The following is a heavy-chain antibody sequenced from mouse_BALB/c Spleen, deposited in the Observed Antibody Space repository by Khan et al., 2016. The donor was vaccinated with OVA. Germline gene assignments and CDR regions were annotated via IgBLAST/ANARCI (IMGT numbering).Heavy chain of an antibody. CDR1: GYTFSNYW. V-gene: IGHV1-63*02. CDR2: IYPGGGYT. Sequence: QVQLQQSGTELARPGTSVKMSCKAAGYTFSNYWIGWVKQRPGHDLVWIGDIYPGGGYTNYNENFKGKATLTADTSSNTAYLQLSSLAPEDSAIYYCARRAAARARWDYIDYWGQGTTLTVSS. D-gene: IGHD3-1*01. CDR3: ARRAAARARWDYIDY. J-gene: IGHJ2*01.